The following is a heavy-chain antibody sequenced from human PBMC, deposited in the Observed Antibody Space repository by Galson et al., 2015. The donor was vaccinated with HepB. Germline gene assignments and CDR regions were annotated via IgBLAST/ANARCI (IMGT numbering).Heavy chain of an antibody. J-gene: IGHJ4*02. Sequence: LSLTCTVSGGSISSYYWSWIRQPPGKGLEWIGHIYYSGSTNYNPSLKSRVTISVDTSKNQFSLKLSSVTAADTAVYYCARSGCLSCSTPHRFDYWGQGALVAASS. CDR3: ARSGCLSCSTPHRFDY. V-gene: IGHV4-59*01. CDR1: GGSISSYY. CDR2: IYYSGST. D-gene: IGHD3-10*01.